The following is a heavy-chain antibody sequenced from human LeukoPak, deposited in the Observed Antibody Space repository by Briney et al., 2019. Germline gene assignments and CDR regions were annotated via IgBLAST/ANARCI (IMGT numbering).Heavy chain of an antibody. Sequence: PSETLSLTCAVYGGSFSGYYWSWIRQPPGKGLEWIGEINHSGSTSYNPSLKSRVTISVDTSKNQFSLKLSSVTAADTAVYYCARHTGPRITMVRGKWFDPWGQGTLVTVSS. D-gene: IGHD3-10*01. V-gene: IGHV4-34*01. CDR2: INHSGST. CDR1: GGSFSGYY. J-gene: IGHJ5*02. CDR3: ARHTGPRITMVRGKWFDP.